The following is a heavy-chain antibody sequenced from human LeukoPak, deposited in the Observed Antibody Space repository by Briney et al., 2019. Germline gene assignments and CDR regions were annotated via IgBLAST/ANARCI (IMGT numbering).Heavy chain of an antibody. J-gene: IGHJ4*02. Sequence: GSLRLSCAASGFTFSSYWMTWVRQTPGKGLEWVANIKHDGSEDYFVDSVKGRFTISRDNAENSLHLQMGSLRAEDTAVYYCARSANYGGHAFFDYWGQGILVIVSS. CDR1: GFTFSSYW. CDR3: ARSANYGGHAFFDY. CDR2: IKHDGSED. V-gene: IGHV3-7*01. D-gene: IGHD4/OR15-4a*01.